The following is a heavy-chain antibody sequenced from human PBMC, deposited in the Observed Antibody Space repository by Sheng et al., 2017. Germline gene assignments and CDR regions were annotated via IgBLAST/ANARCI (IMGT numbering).Heavy chain of an antibody. J-gene: IGHJ3*02. Sequence: EVQLVESGGGLVQPGGSLRLSCAGSGFTFGDYVMSWVRQAPGKGLEWVGFIRNLAYGGTTEYAAPVKGRFTISRDDSKGVAYLQMNSLKTEDTAVYYCAREGRDLPFLIWGQGTMVTVSS. V-gene: IGHV3-49*04. D-gene: IGHD3-10*01. CDR3: AREGRDLPFLI. CDR2: IRNLAYGGTT. CDR1: GFTFGDYV.